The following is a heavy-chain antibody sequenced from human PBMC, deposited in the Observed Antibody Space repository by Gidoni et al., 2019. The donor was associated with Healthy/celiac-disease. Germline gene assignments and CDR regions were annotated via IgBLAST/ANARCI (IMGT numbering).Heavy chain of an antibody. CDR3: ARAQGGGSFDY. D-gene: IGHD3-16*01. J-gene: IGHJ4*02. V-gene: IGHV3-13*01. Sequence: EVQLVESGGGLVQPGGSLKLSCAASGFTFSSYDMHWVRQATGKGLEWVSAIGTAGDTYYPGSVKGRFTISRENAKNSLYLQMNSLRAGDTAVYYCARAQGGGSFDYWGQGTLVTVSS. CDR1: GFTFSSYD. CDR2: IGTAGDT.